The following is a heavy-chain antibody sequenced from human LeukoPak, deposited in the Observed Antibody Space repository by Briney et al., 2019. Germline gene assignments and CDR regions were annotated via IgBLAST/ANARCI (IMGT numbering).Heavy chain of an antibody. V-gene: IGHV1-3*01. J-gene: IGHJ6*02. CDR3: ASSTDDYRYGMDV. CDR1: GYTFTSYA. CDR2: INAGSGNT. D-gene: IGHD4-11*01. Sequence: ASVKVSCKPSGYTFTSYAMHWVRQAPGQRLEWMGWINAGSGNTKYSQKFQGRVTITRDTSASTVYMELSSLRSEDTAVYYCASSTDDYRYGMDVWGQGTTVTVSS.